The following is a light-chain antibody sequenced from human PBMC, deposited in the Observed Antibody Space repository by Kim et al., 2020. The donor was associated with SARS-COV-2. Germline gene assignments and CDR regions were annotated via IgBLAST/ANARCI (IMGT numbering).Light chain of an antibody. J-gene: IGKJ2*01. CDR2: QAS. V-gene: IGKV1-5*03. CDR1: QSISIW. CDR3: QHYNTYPYT. Sequence: DIQMTQSPSTLSASVGDRVTITCRASQSISIWLAWYQQKPGTAPKVLIYQASSLKSGVPSRFSGSGSGTEFTLTISSLQPDDFATYYCQHYNTYPYTFGQGTKLEI.